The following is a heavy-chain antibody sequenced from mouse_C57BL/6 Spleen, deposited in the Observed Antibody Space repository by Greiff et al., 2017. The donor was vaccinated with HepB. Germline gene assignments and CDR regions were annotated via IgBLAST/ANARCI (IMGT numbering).Heavy chain of an antibody. D-gene: IGHD3-1*01. CDR2: IDPSDSYT. CDR3: ARAGFGKEGY. Sequence: QSCKASGYTFPSYLMQWVKQRPGQGLEWIGAIDPSDSYTNYNQKFKGKATLTVDTSSSTAYMQLSSLTSEDSAVYYCARAGFGKEGYWGQGTTLTVSS. CDR1: GYTFPSYL. J-gene: IGHJ2*01. V-gene: IGHV1-50*01.